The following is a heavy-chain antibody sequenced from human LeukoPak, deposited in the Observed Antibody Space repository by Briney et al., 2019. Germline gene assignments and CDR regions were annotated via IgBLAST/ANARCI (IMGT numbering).Heavy chain of an antibody. V-gene: IGHV3-30*04. Sequence: PGRSLRLSCAASGFTFSSYAMHWVRQAPGKGLEWVAVMSYDGSNKYYADSVKGRFTISRDNSKSTLYLQMNSLRPEDTAIYYCARNYRMDTSGYFGYWGQGTLVTVSS. D-gene: IGHD3-22*01. J-gene: IGHJ4*02. CDR2: MSYDGSNK. CDR1: GFTFSSYA. CDR3: ARNYRMDTSGYFGY.